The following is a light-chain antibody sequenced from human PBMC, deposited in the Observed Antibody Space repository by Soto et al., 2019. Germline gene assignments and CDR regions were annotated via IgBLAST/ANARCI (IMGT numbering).Light chain of an antibody. J-gene: IGLJ2*01. CDR1: SSNIGSNT. CDR2: SNN. Sequence: QSALTQPPSASGTPGQRVTISCSGSSSNIGSNTVNWYQQLPGTAPKLLIYSNNQRPSGVPDRFSGSKSGSSASLAITGLQAEDEADYYCLSFDSSLSVVFGGGTKVTV. CDR3: LSFDSSLSVV. V-gene: IGLV1-44*01.